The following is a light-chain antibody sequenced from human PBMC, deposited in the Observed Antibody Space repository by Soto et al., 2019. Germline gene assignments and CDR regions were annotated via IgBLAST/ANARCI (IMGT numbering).Light chain of an antibody. V-gene: IGKV3-20*01. J-gene: IGKJ3*01. Sequence: EIVLTQSPGTLSLSPGERATLSCRASQSVRSSYLAWYHHKPGQAPRLLIYAASSRATGIPDRFSGSGSGTDFILTISRVEPEDFAVYYCQQFGTSSLVTFGPGTKVDIK. CDR2: AAS. CDR1: QSVRSSY. CDR3: QQFGTSSLVT.